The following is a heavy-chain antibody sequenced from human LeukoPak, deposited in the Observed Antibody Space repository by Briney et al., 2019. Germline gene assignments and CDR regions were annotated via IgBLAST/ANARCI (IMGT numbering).Heavy chain of an antibody. J-gene: IGHJ6*03. CDR1: GCTLTELS. V-gene: IGHV1-24*01. CDR2: FDPEDGET. CDR3: ATEVREMEIYYYYYMDV. D-gene: IGHD5-24*01. Sequence: ASVKVSCKVSGCTLTELSMHWVRQAPGKGLEWMGGFDPEDGETIYAQKFQGRVTMTEDTSTDTAYMELSSLRSEDTAVYYCATEVREMEIYYYYYMDVWGKGTTVTVSS.